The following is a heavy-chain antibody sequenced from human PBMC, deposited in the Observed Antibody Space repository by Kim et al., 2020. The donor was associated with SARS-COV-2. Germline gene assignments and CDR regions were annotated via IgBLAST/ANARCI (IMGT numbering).Heavy chain of an antibody. CDR3: ARWDGYSSSWYRWGLVY. CDR2: ISYDGSNK. Sequence: GGSLRLSCAASGFTFSSYGMHWVRQAPGKGLEWVAVISYDGSNKYYADSVKGRFTISRDNSKNTLYLQMNSLRAEDTAVYYCARWDGYSSSWYRWGLVYWGQGTLVTVSS. CDR1: GFTFSSYG. V-gene: IGHV3-33*05. D-gene: IGHD6-13*01. J-gene: IGHJ4*02.